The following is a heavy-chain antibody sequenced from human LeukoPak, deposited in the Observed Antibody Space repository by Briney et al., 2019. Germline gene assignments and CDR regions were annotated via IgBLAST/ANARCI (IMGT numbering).Heavy chain of an antibody. Sequence: GGSLRLSCAASGFTVSSNYMSWVRQAPGKGLGWVSVIYSGGSTYYADSVKGRFTISRDNSKNTLYLQMNSLRAEDTAVYYCAKAYDSIPAYFDYWGQGTLVTVSS. CDR1: GFTVSSNY. CDR3: AKAYDSIPAYFDY. CDR2: IYSGGST. J-gene: IGHJ4*02. V-gene: IGHV3-53*01. D-gene: IGHD3-22*01.